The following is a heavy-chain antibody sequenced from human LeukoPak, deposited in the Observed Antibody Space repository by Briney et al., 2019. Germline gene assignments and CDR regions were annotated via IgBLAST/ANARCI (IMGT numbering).Heavy chain of an antibody. CDR3: AKGGLVHRFDP. J-gene: IGHJ5*02. CDR1: GFTFSSYA. Sequence: GGSLRLSCAASGFTFSSYAMSWVRQAPGKGLEWVSAIDASGRNTHYAGSVKGRFSISRDNSKNTLILQMNSLRADDTAVYYCAKGGLVHRFDPWGQGTLVTVSS. CDR2: IDASGRNT. V-gene: IGHV3-23*01.